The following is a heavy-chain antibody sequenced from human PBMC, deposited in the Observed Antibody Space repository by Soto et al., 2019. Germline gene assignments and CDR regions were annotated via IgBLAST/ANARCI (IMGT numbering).Heavy chain of an antibody. V-gene: IGHV1-69*01. D-gene: IGHD2-15*01. CDR1: GGTFSSYA. CDR3: ARSQGGSSSLDIYYYYYYGMDV. J-gene: IGHJ6*02. Sequence: QVQLVQSGAEVKKPGSSVKVSCKAPGGTFSSYAISWVRQAPGQGLAWMGGIIPMCGTAKYAQKFQGRVTIAADEATSTGYMELRSLRSEDTAVYYCARSQGGSSSLDIYYYYYYGMDVWGQGTTVTVSS. CDR2: IIPMCGTA.